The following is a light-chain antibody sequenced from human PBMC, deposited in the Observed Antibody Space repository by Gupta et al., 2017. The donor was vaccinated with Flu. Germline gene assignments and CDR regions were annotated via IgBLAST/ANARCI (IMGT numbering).Light chain of an antibody. CDR3: QQYNSYPWT. V-gene: IGKV1-5*03. CDR2: KAS. J-gene: IGKJ1*01. Sequence: GDRVTITCRASQNINSWLAWYQQRPGKAPKLLIYKASSLESGVPSRFSGSGSGTEFTLTISSLQPDDFATYYCQQYNSYPWTFGQGTKVEIK. CDR1: QNINSW.